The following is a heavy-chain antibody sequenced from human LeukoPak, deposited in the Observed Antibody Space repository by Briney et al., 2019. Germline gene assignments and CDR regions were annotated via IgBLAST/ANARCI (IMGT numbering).Heavy chain of an antibody. V-gene: IGHV3-66*01. CDR1: GFTFSSYS. Sequence: GGSLRLSCAASGFTFSSYSMNWVRQAPGKGLEWVSVIYSGGSTYYADSVKGRFTISRDNAKNTLYLQMNSLRAEDTAVYYCATLAIRAAAALVDYWGQGTLVTVSS. CDR2: IYSGGST. CDR3: ATLAIRAAAALVDY. J-gene: IGHJ4*02. D-gene: IGHD6-13*01.